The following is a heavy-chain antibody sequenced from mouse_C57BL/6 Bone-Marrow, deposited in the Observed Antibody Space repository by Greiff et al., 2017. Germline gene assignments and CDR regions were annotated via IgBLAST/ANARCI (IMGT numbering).Heavy chain of an antibody. CDR2: ISNGGGST. V-gene: IGHV5-12*01. Sequence: EVQLQESGGGLVQPGGSLKLSCAASGFTFSDYYMYWVRQTPEKRLEWVAYISNGGGSTYYPDTVKGRFTISRDNAKNTLYLQMSRLKAEDTAMYYCARGLRLGFAYWGQGTLVTVSA. D-gene: IGHD2-4*01. CDR3: ARGLRLGFAY. J-gene: IGHJ3*01. CDR1: GFTFSDYY.